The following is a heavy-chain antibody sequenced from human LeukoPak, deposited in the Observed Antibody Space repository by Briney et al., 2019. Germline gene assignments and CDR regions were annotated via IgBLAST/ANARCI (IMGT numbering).Heavy chain of an antibody. D-gene: IGHD5-18*01. J-gene: IGHJ5*02. CDR1: GFTFSSYG. CDR3: ARDIGYSYGYVGHWFDP. Sequence: GRSLTLSRAASGFTFSSYGMHWVRQAPGKGLEWVAVIWYDGSNKYYADSVKGRFTISRDNSKNTLYLQMNSLRDEDTAVYYCARDIGYSYGYVGHWFDPWGEGTLVSVSS. V-gene: IGHV3-33*01. CDR2: IWYDGSNK.